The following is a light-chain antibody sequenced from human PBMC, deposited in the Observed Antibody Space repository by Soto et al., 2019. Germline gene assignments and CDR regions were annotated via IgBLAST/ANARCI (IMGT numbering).Light chain of an antibody. V-gene: IGLV2-14*01. Sequence: QSALTQPASVSGSPGQWITISSTGTTSDVGGYNYVSWYQQHPGKAPKLMIYEVSNRPSGVSNRFSGSKSGNTASLTISGLQAEDEADYYCSSYTSSSTLVFGGGTKLTVL. J-gene: IGLJ2*01. CDR2: EVS. CDR1: TSDVGGYNY. CDR3: SSYTSSSTLV.